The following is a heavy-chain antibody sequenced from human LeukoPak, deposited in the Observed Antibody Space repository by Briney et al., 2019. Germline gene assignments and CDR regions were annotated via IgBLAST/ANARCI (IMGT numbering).Heavy chain of an antibody. CDR3: ARVKYLVENYYDSSGYSLDV. CDR1: GFTFGSYW. CDR2: IKQDGSEK. Sequence: GGSLRLSCAASGFTFGSYWMSWVRQAPGKGLEWVANIKQDGSEKYYVDSVKGRFTISRDNAKNSLYLQMNSLRAEDTAVYYCARVKYLVENYYDSSGYSLDVWGQGTLVTVSS. D-gene: IGHD3-22*01. J-gene: IGHJ4*02. V-gene: IGHV3-7*01.